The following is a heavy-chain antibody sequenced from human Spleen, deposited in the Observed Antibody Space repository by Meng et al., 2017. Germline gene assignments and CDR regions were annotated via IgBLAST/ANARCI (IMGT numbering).Heavy chain of an antibody. Sequence: QVQLVESGGGLVKPGGSLRLSCAASGFTFSRCAMHWVRQAPGEGLECVAVISPDGSNEYYADSVNGRFTISRDNSKNTFYLQMNSLRSEDTAVYYCATGATYYFDYWGQGALVTVSS. D-gene: IGHD1-26*01. CDR2: ISPDGSNE. CDR3: ATGATYYFDY. CDR1: GFTFSRCA. J-gene: IGHJ4*02. V-gene: IGHV3-30-3*01.